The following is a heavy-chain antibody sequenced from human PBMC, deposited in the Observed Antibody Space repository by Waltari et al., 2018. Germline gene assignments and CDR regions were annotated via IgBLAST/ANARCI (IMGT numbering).Heavy chain of an antibody. CDR3: ARGVYSGSAY. D-gene: IGHD1-26*01. CDR2: INSDGSIT. J-gene: IGHJ4*02. CDR1: GIILSSYW. V-gene: IGHV3-74*01. Sequence: EVQLVESGGGLVQPGGSLSLSCAASGIILSSYWMHWVRQAPGKGLGWVSRINSDGSITSYADSVKGRFTISRDNAKNTLYLQMNSLRAEDTAVYYCARGVYSGSAYWGQGTLVTVSS.